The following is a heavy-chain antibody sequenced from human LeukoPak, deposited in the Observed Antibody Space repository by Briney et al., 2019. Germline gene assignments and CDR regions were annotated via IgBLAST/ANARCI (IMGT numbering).Heavy chain of an antibody. CDR1: GYTFTGYY. J-gene: IGHJ3*02. CDR3: ARDAGSGYDGIDI. D-gene: IGHD5-12*01. V-gene: IGHV1-46*01. Sequence: ASVKVSCKASGYTFTGYYMHWVRQTPEQGLGWMGLINPSGGSTSYAQKFQGRVTMTRDTSTSTVYMELSSLRSEDTAVYYCARDAGSGYDGIDIWGQGTMVTVSS. CDR2: INPSGGST.